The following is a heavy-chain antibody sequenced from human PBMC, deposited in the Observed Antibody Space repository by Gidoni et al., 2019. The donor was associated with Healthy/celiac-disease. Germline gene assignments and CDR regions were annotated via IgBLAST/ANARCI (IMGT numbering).Heavy chain of an antibody. D-gene: IGHD2-2*01. CDR2: IYHSGST. J-gene: IGHJ4*02. Sequence: QVQLQESGPGLVKPSGTLSLTCAVSGGSLISSNWWSWVRQPPGKGLEWIGEIYHSGSTNYNPSLKSRVTISVDKSKNQFSLKLSSVTAADTAVYYCARLRYCSSTSCYAGGDFDYWGQGTLVTVSS. CDR3: ARLRYCSSTSCYAGGDFDY. V-gene: IGHV4-4*02. CDR1: GGSLISSNW.